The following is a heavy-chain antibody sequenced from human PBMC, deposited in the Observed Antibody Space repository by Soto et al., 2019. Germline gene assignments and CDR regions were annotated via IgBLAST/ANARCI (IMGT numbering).Heavy chain of an antibody. D-gene: IGHD3-3*01. Sequence: GGSLRLSCAASGFTFSSYSMNWVRQAPGKGLEWVSYISSSSSTIYYADSVKGRFTISRDNAKNSLYLQMNSLRAEDTAVYYCARPGLMDFWSGSVGYFDYWGQGTLVTVSS. CDR1: GFTFSSYS. V-gene: IGHV3-48*04. CDR2: ISSSSSTI. J-gene: IGHJ4*02. CDR3: ARPGLMDFWSGSVGYFDY.